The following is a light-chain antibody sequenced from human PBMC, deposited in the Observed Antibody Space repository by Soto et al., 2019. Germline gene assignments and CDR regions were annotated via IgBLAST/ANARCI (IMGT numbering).Light chain of an antibody. J-gene: IGKJ5*01. CDR3: QQYENLPPT. V-gene: IGKV3-15*01. CDR1: RSVSRD. Sequence: ETVLTQSPATLSVSPGARATLSCRASRSVSRDLAWYQQKPGQVPRLVIYGASTRASGIPARFSGSGSGTEFTLTISSLQPEDIATYYCQQYENLPPTFGQGTRLEIK. CDR2: GAS.